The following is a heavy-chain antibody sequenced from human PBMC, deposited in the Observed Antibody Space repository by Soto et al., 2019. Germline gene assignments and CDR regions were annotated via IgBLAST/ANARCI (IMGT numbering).Heavy chain of an antibody. CDR1: GFSLSNARMG. CDR3: ARIYSSSWYTYDWFAP. D-gene: IGHD6-13*01. CDR2: IFSNDEK. Sequence: QVTLKASGPVLVKPTETLTLTCTVSGFSLSNARMGVSWIRQPPGKALEWLAHIFSNDEKSYSTSLKSRLTISKDTSNSQVGLTMTNMDPVDTATYYCARIYSSSWYTYDWFAPWGQGTLVTVSS. V-gene: IGHV2-26*01. J-gene: IGHJ5*02.